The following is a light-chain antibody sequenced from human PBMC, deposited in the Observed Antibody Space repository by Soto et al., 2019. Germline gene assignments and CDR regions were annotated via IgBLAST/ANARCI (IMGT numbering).Light chain of an antibody. CDR1: QGIRNY. J-gene: IGKJ4*01. CDR3: QKYDIAPLT. CDR2: AAS. V-gene: IGKV1-27*01. Sequence: DIQMTQSPSSLSASVGDRVTITCRASQGIRNYLDWYQQKPGKVPSLLIYAASTLEPGVQSRFSGSGSVTDFTLTISSLQPDDVATYYCQKYDIAPLTFGGGTKVEIK.